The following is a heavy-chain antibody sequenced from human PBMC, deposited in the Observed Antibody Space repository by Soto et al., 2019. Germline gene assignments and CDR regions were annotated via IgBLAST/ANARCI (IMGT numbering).Heavy chain of an antibody. D-gene: IGHD2-21*02. J-gene: IGHJ6*02. V-gene: IGHV3-30-3*01. CDR3: ARDHRLFLSYYFYVMDV. CDR1: GFTFSRFS. CDR2: ISYDGSNT. Sequence: QVQLVESGGGVVQPGRSLTLSCAASGFTFSRFSMHWVRQAPGKGLAWVAVISYDGSNTHYAESVKGRFHISRDDSKNTLYLQVINLRGQDSAVYYCARDHRLFLSYYFYVMDVWGQGTTVTVSS.